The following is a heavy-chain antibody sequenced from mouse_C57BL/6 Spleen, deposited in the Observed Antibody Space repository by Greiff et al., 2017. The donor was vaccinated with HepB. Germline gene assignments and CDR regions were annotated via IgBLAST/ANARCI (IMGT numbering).Heavy chain of an antibody. CDR2: ISSGSSTI. CDR3: ARRNSNYYAMDY. J-gene: IGHJ4*01. D-gene: IGHD2-5*01. CDR1: GFTFSDYG. Sequence: EVKVEESGGGLVKPGGSLKLSCAASGFTFSDYGMHWVRQAPEKGLEWVAYISSGSSTIYYADTVKGRFTISRDNAKNTLFLQMTRLRSEDTAMYYCARRNSNYYAMDYWGQGTSVTVSS. V-gene: IGHV5-17*01.